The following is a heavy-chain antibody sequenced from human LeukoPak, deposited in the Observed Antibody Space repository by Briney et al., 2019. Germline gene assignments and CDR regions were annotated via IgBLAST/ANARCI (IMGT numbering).Heavy chain of an antibody. D-gene: IGHD5-12*01. Sequence: SETLSLTCGVYVGSLSGYWWSWIRQPPGKGLEWIGEINYSGSTNYNPSPKSRVTMSVDTSKNQFSLKLSSVTAADTAVYFCASGSSGYDPWGQGTLVTVSS. J-gene: IGHJ5*02. CDR2: INYSGST. CDR3: ASGSSGYDP. CDR1: VGSLSGYW. V-gene: IGHV4-34*01.